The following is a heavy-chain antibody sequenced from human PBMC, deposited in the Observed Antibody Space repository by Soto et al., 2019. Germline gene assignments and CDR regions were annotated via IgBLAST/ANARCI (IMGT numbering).Heavy chain of an antibody. Sequence: QGQLQQWGAGLLKPSETLSLTCAVYGGSFTGYYWSWLRQPPGKGPEWIGEINHSGSTKYNPSLENRVTISVDTSKNQFSLRLNSFRAADTAVYYCARTGGMDLGSQGATVTVSS. CDR3: ARTGGMDL. J-gene: IGHJ6*02. V-gene: IGHV4-34*01. CDR1: GGSFTGYY. CDR2: INHSGST.